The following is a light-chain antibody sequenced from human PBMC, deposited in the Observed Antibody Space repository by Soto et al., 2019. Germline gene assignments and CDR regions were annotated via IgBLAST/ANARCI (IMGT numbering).Light chain of an antibody. CDR1: SSNIGAGYD. CDR3: QSYASSLTLYV. J-gene: IGLJ1*01. Sequence: QSVLTQPPSVSGAPGQRVTISFTGSSSNIGAGYDVHWYQQLPGTAPKLLIYGNSNRPSGVPDRFSGSKSGTSASLALTGLQAEDEADYYCQSYASSLTLYVFGTRTKLTVL. V-gene: IGLV1-40*01. CDR2: GNS.